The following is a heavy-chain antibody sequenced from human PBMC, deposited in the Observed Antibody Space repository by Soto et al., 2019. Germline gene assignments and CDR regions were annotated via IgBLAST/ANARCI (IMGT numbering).Heavy chain of an antibody. V-gene: IGHV4-39*01. CDR2: IYYSGST. CDR1: GGSISSSSYY. D-gene: IGHD2-15*01. Sequence: TSETLSLTCTVPGGSISSSSYYWGWIRQPPGKGLEWIGSIYYSGSTYYNPSLKSRVTISVDTSKNQFSLKLSSVTAADTAVYYCARHTPAISISNHWGQGTLVTVSS. CDR3: ARHTPAISISNH. J-gene: IGHJ4*02.